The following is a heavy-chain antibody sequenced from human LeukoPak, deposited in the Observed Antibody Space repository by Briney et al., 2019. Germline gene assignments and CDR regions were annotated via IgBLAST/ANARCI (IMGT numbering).Heavy chain of an antibody. V-gene: IGHV3-23*01. D-gene: IGHD6-19*01. J-gene: IGHJ4*02. CDR3: AKGSGWYRIDVDY. Sequence: GGSLRLSCEASGFTFSGYAMSWVRQAPGKGLEWVSAISGSGGSTYYADSVKGRFTISRDNSMNTLYLQMNSLRAEDTAVYYCAKGSGWYRIDVDYWGQGTLVTVSS. CDR1: GFTFSGYA. CDR2: ISGSGGST.